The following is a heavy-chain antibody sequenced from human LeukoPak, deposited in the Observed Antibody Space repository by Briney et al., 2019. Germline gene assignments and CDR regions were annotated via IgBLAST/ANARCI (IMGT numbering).Heavy chain of an antibody. J-gene: IGHJ3*02. V-gene: IGHV4-38-2*01. Sequence: SETLSLTCAVSGYSISSGYYWGWIRQPPGKGLEWIGSIYHSGSTYYNPSLKSRVTISVDTSKNQFSLKLSSVTAADTAVYYCARIKGGSGDAFDIWGQGTMVTVSS. CDR1: GYSISSGYY. CDR3: ARIKGGSGDAFDI. CDR2: IYHSGST.